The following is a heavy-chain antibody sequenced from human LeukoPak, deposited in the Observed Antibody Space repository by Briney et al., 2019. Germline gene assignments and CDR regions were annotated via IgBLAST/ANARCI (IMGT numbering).Heavy chain of an antibody. Sequence: KPSETLSLTCAVYGGSFSGYYWSWIRQPPGKGPEWIGEINHSGSTNYNPSLKSRVTISVDTSKNQFSLKLSAVTAADRAVYYCARGRGYNSFDYWGQGTLVTVSS. V-gene: IGHV4-34*01. J-gene: IGHJ4*02. D-gene: IGHD5-24*01. CDR1: GGSFSGYY. CDR3: ARGRGYNSFDY. CDR2: INHSGST.